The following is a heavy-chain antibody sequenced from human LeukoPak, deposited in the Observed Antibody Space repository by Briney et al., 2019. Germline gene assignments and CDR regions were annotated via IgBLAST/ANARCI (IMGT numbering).Heavy chain of an antibody. J-gene: IGHJ4*02. CDR3: AKDIARYYYDSSGYYGQLEY. D-gene: IGHD3-22*01. CDR1: GFTFDDYA. CDR2: ISWNSGII. V-gene: IGHV3-9*01. Sequence: GRSLRLSCAASGFTFDDYAMHWVRQAPGKGLEWVSGISWNSGIIGYADSVKGRFTISRDNSKNSLYLQMNSLRAEDTALYYCAKDIARYYYDSSGYYGQLEYWGQGTLVTVSS.